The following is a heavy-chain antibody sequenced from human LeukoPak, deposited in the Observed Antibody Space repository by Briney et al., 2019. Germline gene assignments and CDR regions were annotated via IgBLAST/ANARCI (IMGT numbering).Heavy chain of an antibody. CDR3: ARVGGNYEGLIDY. CDR2: ISAYNGYT. CDR1: GYTFTNFP. D-gene: IGHD1-26*01. V-gene: IGHV1-18*01. Sequence: ASVKVSCKASGYTFTNFPIGWVRQAPGQGLEWMGWISAYNGYTKYAPSLQGRVTMTTDTSTSTAYMQLRSLRSDDTAMYYCARVGGNYEGLIDYWGQGTLVTVPS. J-gene: IGHJ4*02.